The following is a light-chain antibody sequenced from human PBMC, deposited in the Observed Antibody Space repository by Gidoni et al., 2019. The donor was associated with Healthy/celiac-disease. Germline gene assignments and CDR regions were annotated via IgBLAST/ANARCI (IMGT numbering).Light chain of an antibody. CDR3: QQYNNWPGS. J-gene: IGKJ5*01. Sequence: EIVMTQSPATLSVSPGERATLSCRASQSVSSNLAWYQQKPGQAPRLLIYGASTRATGIPARFIGSGSGTEFTLTISSLQSEDFAFYYFQQYNNWPGSFGQGTRLEIK. CDR1: QSVSSN. CDR2: GAS. V-gene: IGKV3-15*01.